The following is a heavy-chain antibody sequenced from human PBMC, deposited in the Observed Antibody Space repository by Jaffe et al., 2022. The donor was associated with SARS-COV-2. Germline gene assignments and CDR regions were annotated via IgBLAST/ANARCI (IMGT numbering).Heavy chain of an antibody. J-gene: IGHJ6*03. V-gene: IGHV3-30*01. CDR2: ISDDGSNK. CDR1: GFTFGTYA. CDR3: ARDNEYQLLLGRMVYYYYMDV. D-gene: IGHD2-2*01. Sequence: QVQLVESGGGVVQPGRSLRLSCAASGFTFGTYAMHWVRQAPGKGLEWVAVISDDGSNKFYADSVKGRFTISRDNSKNTLFLQMNSLRADDTAVYYCARDNEYQLLLGRMVYYYYMDVWGKGTTVTVSS.